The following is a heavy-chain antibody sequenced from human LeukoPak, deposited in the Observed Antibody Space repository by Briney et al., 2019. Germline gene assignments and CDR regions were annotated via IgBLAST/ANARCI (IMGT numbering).Heavy chain of an antibody. Sequence: SESLSLTCTVSGGSIKSHFWSWVRQPPGKRLEWIASIFQSGSTNYNPSRKSRVTISAGTSKNQFSLRLTSVTAADTALFYCARQTGSGLFILPGGEGTLVTVS. J-gene: IGHJ4*02. V-gene: IGHV4-59*08. CDR3: ARQTGSGLFILP. CDR1: GGSIKSHF. CDR2: IFQSGST. D-gene: IGHD3/OR15-3a*01.